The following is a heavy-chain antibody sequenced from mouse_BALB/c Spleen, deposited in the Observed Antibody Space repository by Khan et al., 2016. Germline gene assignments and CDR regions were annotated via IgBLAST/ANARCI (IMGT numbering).Heavy chain of an antibody. V-gene: IGHV1-9*01. Sequence: QVQLQQPGAELMKPGASVKISCRATGYTFSSYWIEWIKQRPGHGLEWLGQILPGSGSTHYNENFKGKATFTADTSSNTVYMQLSSLTSEDSAVYYCARSGAVGKWGQSTNHAVSS. CDR1: GYTFSSYW. J-gene: IGHJ2*01. CDR2: ILPGSGST. CDR3: ARSGAVGK.